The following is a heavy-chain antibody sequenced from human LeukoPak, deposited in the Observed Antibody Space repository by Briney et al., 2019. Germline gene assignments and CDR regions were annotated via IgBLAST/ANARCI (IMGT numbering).Heavy chain of an antibody. CDR1: GFTFSRYS. CDR3: AELGITMIGGV. Sequence: PGGSLRLSCAASGFTFSRYSMNWVRQAPGKGLEWVSCISGSSSYIYYGDSMKGRFTISRDNAKNSLYLQMNSLRAEDTAVYYCAELGITMIGGVWGKGTTVTISS. CDR2: ISGSSSYI. D-gene: IGHD3-10*02. J-gene: IGHJ6*04. V-gene: IGHV3-21*01.